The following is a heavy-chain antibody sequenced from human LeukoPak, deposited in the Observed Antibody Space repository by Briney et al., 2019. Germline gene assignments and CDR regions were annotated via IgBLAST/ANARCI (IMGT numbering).Heavy chain of an antibody. V-gene: IGHV3-23*01. CDR1: GFTFSHYA. CDR2: ISGRSDST. Sequence: PGGSLRLSCAASGFTFSHYAMTWVRQAPGKGLEWVSTISGRSDSTYYADSVKGRFAISRDISKNTLYLQMSSLRAEDTAVYYCAKPWGASQDWYYFDYWGQGTLVTVSS. CDR3: AKPWGASQDWYYFDY. J-gene: IGHJ4*02. D-gene: IGHD7-27*01.